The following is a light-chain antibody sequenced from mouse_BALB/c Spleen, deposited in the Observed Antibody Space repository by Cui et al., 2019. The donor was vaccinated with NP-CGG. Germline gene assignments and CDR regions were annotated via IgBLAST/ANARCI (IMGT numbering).Light chain of an antibody. V-gene: IGLV1*01. Sequence: QAVLPPHSPLPPSPSPPLPLTFRSSTGAVTTSNYANWVQEKPDHLFTGLIGGTNNRAPGVPARFSGSLIGDKAALTITGAQTEDEEIYFCALWYSNHWVFGGGTKLTVL. CDR1: TGAVTTSNY. CDR2: GTN. CDR3: ALWYSNHWV. J-gene: IGLJ1*01.